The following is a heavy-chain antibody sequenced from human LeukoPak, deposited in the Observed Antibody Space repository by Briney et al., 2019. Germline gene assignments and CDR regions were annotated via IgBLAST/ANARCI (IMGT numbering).Heavy chain of an antibody. D-gene: IGHD6-13*01. Sequence: ASVKVSCKASGYTFTGYYMHWVRQAPGQGLEWMGWINPNSGGTNYAQKFQGRFTMTRDTSISTAYMELSRLRSDDTAVYYCARSPSSSWYYFDYWGQGTLVTVSS. V-gene: IGHV1-2*02. CDR1: GYTFTGYY. CDR3: ARSPSSSWYYFDY. CDR2: INPNSGGT. J-gene: IGHJ4*02.